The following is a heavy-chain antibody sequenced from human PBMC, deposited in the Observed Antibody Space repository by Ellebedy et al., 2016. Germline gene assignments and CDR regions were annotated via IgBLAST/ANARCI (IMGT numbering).Heavy chain of an antibody. CDR3: ARNPGDCYSCGY. V-gene: IGHV3-53*01. D-gene: IGHD2-21*02. CDR1: GFTVGNYY. CDR2: IYSGGST. Sequence: GGSLRLSXAASGFTVGNYYMIWVRQAPGKGLEWVSLIYSGGSTYYADSVKGRFTISRDNSKNTLYLQMNSLRAEDTAVYYCARNPGDCYSCGYWGQGTLVTVSS. J-gene: IGHJ4*02.